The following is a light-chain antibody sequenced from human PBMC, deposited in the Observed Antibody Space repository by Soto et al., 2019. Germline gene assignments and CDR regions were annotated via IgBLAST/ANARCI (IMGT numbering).Light chain of an antibody. CDR2: GVS. CDR3: HHYVSSVWT. J-gene: IGKJ1*01. V-gene: IGKV3-20*01. CDR1: QSLTNN. Sequence: EIVLTQSPGTLSLSPGERATLSCRASQSLTNNLAWYQQKPGQAPRLLIRGVSSRATGIPERFSGSGSERDFTLTITRVEPDDVAVYYCHHYVSSVWTFGQGTKVEL.